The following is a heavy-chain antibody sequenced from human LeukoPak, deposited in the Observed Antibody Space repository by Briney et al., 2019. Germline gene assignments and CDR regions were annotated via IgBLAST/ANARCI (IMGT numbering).Heavy chain of an antibody. CDR3: ARDRANNWFDP. CDR1: GGSIGTYY. J-gene: IGHJ5*02. Sequence: PSETLSLTCTVSGGSIGTYYWSWIRQPPGKGLEWIGYIYYNRHTDYNPSLRSRVTISVDTSKNQFSLKLSSVTAADTAVYYCARDRANNWFDPWGQGTLVTVSS. CDR2: IYYNRHT. V-gene: IGHV4-59*01.